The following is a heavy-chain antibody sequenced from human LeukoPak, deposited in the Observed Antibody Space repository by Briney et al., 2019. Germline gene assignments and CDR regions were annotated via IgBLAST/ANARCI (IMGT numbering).Heavy chain of an antibody. D-gene: IGHD5-18*01. Sequence: SETLSLTCTVSGGSISSSSYYWGWIRQPPGKGLEWIGSIYYSGSTYYNPSLKSRVTISVDTSKNQFSLKLNSVTAADTAVYYCARVGGLYSYGYRSRNYFDYWGQGTLVTVSS. CDR2: IYYSGST. J-gene: IGHJ4*02. V-gene: IGHV4-39*07. CDR3: ARVGGLYSYGYRSRNYFDY. CDR1: GGSISSSSYY.